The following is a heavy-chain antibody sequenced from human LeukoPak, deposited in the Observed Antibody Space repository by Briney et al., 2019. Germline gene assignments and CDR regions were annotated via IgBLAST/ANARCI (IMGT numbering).Heavy chain of an antibody. V-gene: IGHV3-30*03. D-gene: IGHD4-17*01. J-gene: IGHJ4*02. CDR2: ISYDGNSK. CDR3: ARALFSDYGDLYYFDY. CDR1: GFTFSSYD. Sequence: GGSLRLSCAASGFTFSSYDMHWVRQAPGKGLEWVAGISYDGNSKYSADSVKGRFTISRDNSKNTLYLQMNSLTTEDTAVYYCARALFSDYGDLYYFDYWGQGTLVTVSS.